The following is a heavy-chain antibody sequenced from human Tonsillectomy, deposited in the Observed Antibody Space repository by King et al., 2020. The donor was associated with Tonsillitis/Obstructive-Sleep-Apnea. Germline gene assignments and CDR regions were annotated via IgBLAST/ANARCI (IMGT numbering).Heavy chain of an antibody. CDR3: AKWGGGVRYSKHYFDY. CDR1: GFSFDDYT. CDR2: INWDGGSS. J-gene: IGHJ4*02. V-gene: IGHV3-43*01. Sequence: VQLVESGGVVVQPGGSLRLSCAASGFSFDDYTMHRVRQAPGKGLEWVSLINWDGGSSYYADSVKGRFTISRDNSKNSLYLQMNSLRTEDTALYYCAKWGGGVRYSKHYFDYWGQGTLVTVSS. D-gene: IGHD3-10*01.